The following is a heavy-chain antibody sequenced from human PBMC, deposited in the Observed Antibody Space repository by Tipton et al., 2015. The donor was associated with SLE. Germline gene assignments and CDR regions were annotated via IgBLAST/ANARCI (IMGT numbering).Heavy chain of an antibody. CDR2: IHHTGST. CDR3: ARGGYSSSWSGGRGNYYYGMDV. Sequence: TLSLTCAVSGGPISSGNWWSWVRQPPGKGLEWIGEIHHTGSTSYTPSLKSRVTISVDKSKNQFSLKLSSVTAADTAVFYCARGGYSSSWSGGRGNYYYGMDVWGQGTTVTVSS. V-gene: IGHV4-4*02. D-gene: IGHD6-13*01. CDR1: GGPISSGNW. J-gene: IGHJ6*02.